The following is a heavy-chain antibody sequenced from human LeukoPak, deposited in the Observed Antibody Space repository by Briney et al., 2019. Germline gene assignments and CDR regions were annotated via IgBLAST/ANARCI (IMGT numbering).Heavy chain of an antibody. D-gene: IGHD6-6*01. CDR3: APTSRFSFQH. V-gene: IGHV3-23*01. CDR1: GVTFSSYS. Sequence: GGSLRLSCAASGVTFSSYSMSWVRQAPGKGLEWVSMITDSGSRTYYADSVKGRFTISRDNSRNSLYLQMNSLRAEDTALYYCAPTSRFSFQHWGQGALVTVSS. CDR2: ITDSGSRT. J-gene: IGHJ1*01.